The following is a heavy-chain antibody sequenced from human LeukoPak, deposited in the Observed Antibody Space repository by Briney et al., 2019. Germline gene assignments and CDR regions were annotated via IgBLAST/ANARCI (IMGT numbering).Heavy chain of an antibody. D-gene: IGHD3-22*01. CDR3: ARARSPYYDSSGYRNWFDP. J-gene: IGHJ5*02. CDR2: IIPIFGTA. CDR1: GGTFSSYA. Sequence: SVKVSCKASGGTFSSYAISWVRQAPGQGLEWMGGIIPIFGTANYAQKFQGRVTITADESTSTAYMELSSLRSEDTAVFYCARARSPYYDSSGYRNWFDPWGQGTLVTVSS. V-gene: IGHV1-69*13.